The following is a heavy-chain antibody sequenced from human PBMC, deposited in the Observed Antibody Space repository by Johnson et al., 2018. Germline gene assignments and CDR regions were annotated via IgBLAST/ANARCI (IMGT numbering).Heavy chain of an antibody. V-gene: IGHV3-30-3*01. CDR2: ISYDGSNK. J-gene: IGHJ6*03. CDR3: ARTPLDFWGGYSEVYYYYYMEV. Sequence: VQLVETGGGVVQPGRSLRLSCAASGFTFSSYAMHWVRQAPGKGLEWVAVISYDGSNKYYADSVKGRFTISRDNSKNTLYLQMNSLRAEDTAVYYCARTPLDFWGGYSEVYYYYYMEVWGKGTTVTVSS. D-gene: IGHD3-3*01. CDR1: GFTFSSYA.